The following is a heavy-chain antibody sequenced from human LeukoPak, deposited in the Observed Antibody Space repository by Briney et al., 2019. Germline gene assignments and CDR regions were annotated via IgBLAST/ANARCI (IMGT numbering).Heavy chain of an antibody. CDR1: ATILPSYG. D-gene: IGHD6-19*01. CDR2: ISYYGSNK. V-gene: IGHV3-30*18. CDR3: AKDRGSSAWYSGY. J-gene: IGHJ4*02. Sequence: AKSLSLSCEPAATILPSYGAGWVRPPPGTVSEWVAVISYYGSNKYYADSVKGRFTTSRDNSKTALYLQMNSLRADDAAVYYCAKDRGSSAWYSGYWGQGTLVTVSS.